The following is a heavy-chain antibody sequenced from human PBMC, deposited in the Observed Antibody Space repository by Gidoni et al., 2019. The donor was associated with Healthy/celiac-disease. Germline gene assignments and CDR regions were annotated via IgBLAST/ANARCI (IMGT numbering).Heavy chain of an antibody. J-gene: IGHJ4*02. CDR1: GGSISSYY. D-gene: IGHD3-3*01. V-gene: IGHV4-4*07. CDR2: IYTSGST. CDR3: AISGDFWSGKFDY. Sequence: QVQLQESGPGLVKPSGTLSLTCTVSGGSISSYYWSWIRQPAGKGLEWIGRIYTSGSTNYNPALKRRVTMSVDTSKNQFSLKLSSVTAADTAVYYCAISGDFWSGKFDYWGQGTLVTVSS.